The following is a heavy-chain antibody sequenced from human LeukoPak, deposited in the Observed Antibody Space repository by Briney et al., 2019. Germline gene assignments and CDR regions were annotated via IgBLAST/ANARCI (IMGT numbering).Heavy chain of an antibody. V-gene: IGHV1-69*13. J-gene: IGHJ3*02. CDR2: IIPIFGTA. CDR3: ASARGSGSYLYDAFDI. Sequence: GASVKVSCKASGGTFSSYAISWVRQAPGQGLEWMGGIIPIFGTANYAQKFQGRVTITADESTSTAYMELSSMRSEDTAVYYCASARGSGSYLYDAFDIWGQGTMVTVSS. D-gene: IGHD1-26*01. CDR1: GGTFSSYA.